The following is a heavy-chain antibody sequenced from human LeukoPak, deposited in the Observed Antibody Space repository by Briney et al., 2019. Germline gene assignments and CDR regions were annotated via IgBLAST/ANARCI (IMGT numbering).Heavy chain of an antibody. Sequence: SETLSLTCTVSGGFIGSSSYYWGWIRQPPGKGLEWIGSIYYSGSTYYNPSLKSRVTISVDTSKNQFSLKLSSVTAADTAVYYCARRNSGSYYRSAFDIWGQGTMVTVSS. CDR1: GGFIGSSSYY. V-gene: IGHV4-39*01. D-gene: IGHD1-26*01. CDR3: ARRNSGSYYRSAFDI. CDR2: IYYSGST. J-gene: IGHJ3*02.